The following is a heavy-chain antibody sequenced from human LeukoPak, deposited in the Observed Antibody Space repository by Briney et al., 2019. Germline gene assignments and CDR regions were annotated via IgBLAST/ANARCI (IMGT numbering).Heavy chain of an antibody. CDR2: ISGSGGST. J-gene: IGHJ4*02. Sequence: GGSLRLSCAASGFTFSSYAMSWVRQAPGKGLEWVSAISGSGGSTYYADSVKGRFTISRDNSKNTLYLQMNSLRAEDTAVYYCAKDPPSIVGATTASDYWGQGTLVTVSS. D-gene: IGHD1-26*01. CDR3: AKDPPSIVGATTASDY. V-gene: IGHV3-23*01. CDR1: GFTFSSYA.